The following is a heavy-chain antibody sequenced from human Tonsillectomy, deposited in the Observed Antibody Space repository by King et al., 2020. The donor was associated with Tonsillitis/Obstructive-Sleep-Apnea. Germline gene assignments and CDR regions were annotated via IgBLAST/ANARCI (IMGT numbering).Heavy chain of an antibody. V-gene: IGHV5-51*03. Sequence: VQLVQSGAEVKKPGESLKISCKGSGYTFTSYWIAWVRQMPGKGLEWMGIVYPGDSDARYSPSFQGQVTISADKSISTAYLKWSSLKASDTAMYYWARLGYCRTISGLPLYYYYALDVWGQGTTVTVSS. D-gene: IGHD2-2*01. CDR1: GYTFTSYW. J-gene: IGHJ6*01. CDR2: VYPGDSDA. CDR3: ARLGYCRTISGLPLYYYYALDV.